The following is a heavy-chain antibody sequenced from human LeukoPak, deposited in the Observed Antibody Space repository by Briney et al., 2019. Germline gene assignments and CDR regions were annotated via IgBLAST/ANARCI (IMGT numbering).Heavy chain of an antibody. CDR1: GGSFSGYY. CDR3: ARGSGGYGSGSYHPFLDY. V-gene: IGHV4-34*01. J-gene: IGHJ4*02. D-gene: IGHD3-10*01. Sequence: SETLSLTCAVYGGSFSGYYWSWIRQPPGKGLEWIGEINHSGSTNYNPSLKSRVTISVDTSKNQFSLKLSSVTAAGTAVYYCARGSGGYGSGSYHPFLDYWGQGTLVTVSS. CDR2: INHSGST.